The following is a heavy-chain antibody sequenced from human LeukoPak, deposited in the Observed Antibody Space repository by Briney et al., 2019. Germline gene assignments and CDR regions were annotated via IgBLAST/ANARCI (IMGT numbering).Heavy chain of an antibody. Sequence: SETLSLTCSVSRGSISNSNYFWGWIRQPPGKGLEWIGSIFYSGSTDYNPSLKSRVTISVDTSKNQFSLKLNSVTAADTAVYYCARETSQKGAHYMDVWGKGTTVTISS. CDR3: ARETSQKGAHYMDV. CDR1: RGSISNSNYF. D-gene: IGHD3-16*01. V-gene: IGHV4-39*07. CDR2: IFYSGST. J-gene: IGHJ6*03.